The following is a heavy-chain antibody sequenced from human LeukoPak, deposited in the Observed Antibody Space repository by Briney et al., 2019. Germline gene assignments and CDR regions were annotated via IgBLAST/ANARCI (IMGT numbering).Heavy chain of an antibody. J-gene: IGHJ5*02. V-gene: IGHV1-18*01. CDR2: ISAYNGNT. CDR3: ARIGCSSTSCYGNSVDP. D-gene: IGHD2-2*01. CDR1: GYTFTNYG. Sequence: EASVKVSCKASGYTFTNYGINWVRRAPGQGLEWMGWISAYNGNTLYAQKFQGRVTMTTDTSTSTAYMELRSLRSDDTAVYYCARIGCSSTSCYGNSVDPWGQGTLVTVSS.